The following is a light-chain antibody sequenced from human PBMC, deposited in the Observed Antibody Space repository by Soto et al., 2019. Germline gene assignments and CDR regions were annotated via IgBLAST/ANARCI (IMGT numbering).Light chain of an antibody. Sequence: DIQMTHSPSSLSASVGDRVTITCRASQSISSYLNWYQQKPGKAPKLLIYAASSLQSGVPSRFSGSGSGKDFTLTISSLQPEDFATYYCQQSYSTPITFGHGKRLEIX. V-gene: IGKV1-39*01. CDR3: QQSYSTPIT. CDR1: QSISSY. CDR2: AAS. J-gene: IGKJ5*01.